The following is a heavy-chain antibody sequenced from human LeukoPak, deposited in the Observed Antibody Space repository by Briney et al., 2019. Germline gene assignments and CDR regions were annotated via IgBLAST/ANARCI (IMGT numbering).Heavy chain of an antibody. CDR1: GGSLSGYC. CDR3: ARHWSHSVAQFGRYYWFDP. J-gene: IGHJ5*02. Sequence: AETLSLTCTVSGGSLSGYCWSWIRQPAGKGLEWVGHVDTSGRTIYMSSLMSRVTMSVDTSTNQFSLRLPSVTAADTAVYYCARHWSHSVAQFGRYYWFDPWGQGTLVTVSS. D-gene: IGHD2-15*01. V-gene: IGHV4-4*07. CDR2: VDTSGRT.